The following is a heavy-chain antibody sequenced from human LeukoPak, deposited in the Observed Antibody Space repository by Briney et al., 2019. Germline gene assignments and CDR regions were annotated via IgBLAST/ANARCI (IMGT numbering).Heavy chain of an antibody. CDR2: ITGTDDRT. Sequence: GGSLRLSCAASGFTFSSAAMTWVRQAPGKGLEWVSTITGTDDRTYYGDSVKGRFTISRDYSKNTLHLQMNSLRVEDTAIYYCAKGPQLNSGYHPNYWGQGILVTVSS. D-gene: IGHD3-22*01. CDR1: GFTFSSAA. V-gene: IGHV3-23*01. CDR3: AKGPQLNSGYHPNY. J-gene: IGHJ4*02.